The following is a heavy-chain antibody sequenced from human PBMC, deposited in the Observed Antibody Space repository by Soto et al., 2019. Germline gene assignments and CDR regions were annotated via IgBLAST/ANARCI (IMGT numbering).Heavy chain of an antibody. CDR3: ARVAIAAAGSWDYYYYYGMDV. Sequence: SVKVSCKASGGTFSSYAISWVRQAPGQGLEWMGGIIPIFGTANYAQKFQGRVTITADESTSTAYMELSSLRSEDTAVYYCARVAIAAAGSWDYYYYYGMDVWGQGTTVTVSS. D-gene: IGHD6-13*01. J-gene: IGHJ6*02. V-gene: IGHV1-69*13. CDR1: GGTFSSYA. CDR2: IIPIFGTA.